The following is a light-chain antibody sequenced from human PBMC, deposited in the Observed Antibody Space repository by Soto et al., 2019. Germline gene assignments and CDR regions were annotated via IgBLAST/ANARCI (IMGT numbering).Light chain of an antibody. Sequence: AIQMTQFPSSLSASIGDRVTITCRASQGIGNDLGWYQQKPGKAPKVLIYGASNLQSGVPSRFSGSGSVTDFTLNISSLQSEDFATYYCLQDYNYPWTFGQGTKVEIK. CDR3: LQDYNYPWT. CDR1: QGIGND. J-gene: IGKJ1*01. CDR2: GAS. V-gene: IGKV1-6*01.